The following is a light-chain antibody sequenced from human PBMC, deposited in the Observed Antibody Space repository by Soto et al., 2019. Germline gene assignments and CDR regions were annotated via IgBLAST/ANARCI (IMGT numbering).Light chain of an antibody. V-gene: IGKV1-5*03. CDR3: QEYETFSPWT. Sequence: DIQMTQSPSILSASVGERVTITCRASQRIDTWLAWYQQKPGTAPKLLIYKATILHSGVPSRFSGSGSGTEFTLAISSLQPDDFAPYYCQEYETFSPWTFGQGTKVEMK. J-gene: IGKJ1*01. CDR1: QRIDTW. CDR2: KAT.